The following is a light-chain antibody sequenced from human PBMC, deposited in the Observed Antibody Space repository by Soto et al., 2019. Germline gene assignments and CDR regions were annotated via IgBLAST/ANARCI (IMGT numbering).Light chain of an antibody. CDR3: QQYGSSGT. CDR1: QSVGRN. Sequence: EIMMTQSPATLSVSPGERATLSCRASQSVGRNLAWYQQKPGQAPRLLIYDTSTRATSIPARFSGSLSGTDFTLTISRLEPEDFAVYYCQQYGSSGTFGQGTKVEIK. CDR2: DTS. V-gene: IGKV3-15*01. J-gene: IGKJ1*01.